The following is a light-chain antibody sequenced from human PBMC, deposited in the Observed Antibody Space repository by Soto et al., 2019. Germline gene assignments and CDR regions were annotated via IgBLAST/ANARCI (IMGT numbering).Light chain of an antibody. J-gene: IGLJ2*01. CDR2: DVT. Sequence: QSALTQPASVSGSPGQSITISCTGNSSDVGRYNYVSWFQQHPGKAPKLMIYDVTNRPSGISNRFSGSKSGNTASLTISGLQAEDEAHYYCSSYTTTTTLVFGGGTKLTVL. CDR3: SSYTTTTTLV. CDR1: SSDVGRYNY. V-gene: IGLV2-14*03.